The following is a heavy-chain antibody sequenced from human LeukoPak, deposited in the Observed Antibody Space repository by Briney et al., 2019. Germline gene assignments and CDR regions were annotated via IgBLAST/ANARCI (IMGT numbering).Heavy chain of an antibody. CDR2: INHSGST. J-gene: IGHJ6*03. Sequence: TSETLSLTCAVYSGSFSCYYWSWIRQPPGKGLEWIGEINHSGSTNYNPSLKSRVTISVDTSKNQFSLKLTSVTAADTAVYFCARESRSVNYVYYMDVWGKGTTVTVSS. CDR3: ARESRSVNYVYYMDV. D-gene: IGHD3-16*01. V-gene: IGHV4-34*01. CDR1: SGSFSCYY.